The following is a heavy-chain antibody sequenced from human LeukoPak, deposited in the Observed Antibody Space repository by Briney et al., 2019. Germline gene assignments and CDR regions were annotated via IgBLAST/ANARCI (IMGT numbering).Heavy chain of an antibody. J-gene: IGHJ4*02. CDR1: GFTFSSYA. CDR2: ISYDGSNK. CDR3: ARDGDYDILTGYPSYFDY. Sequence: GGSLRLSCAASGFTFSSYAMHWVRQAPGKGLEWVAVISYDGSNKYYADSVKGRFTISRDNSKNTLYLQMNSLRAEDTAVYYCARDGDYDILTGYPSYFDYWGQGTPVTVSS. D-gene: IGHD3-9*01. V-gene: IGHV3-30-3*01.